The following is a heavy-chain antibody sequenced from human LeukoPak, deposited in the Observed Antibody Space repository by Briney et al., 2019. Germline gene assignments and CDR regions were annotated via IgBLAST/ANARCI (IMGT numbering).Heavy chain of an antibody. Sequence: ASVKVSCKASGYIFINYGISWVRQAPGQGLEWMGWISPYNGHTNYAPNLQDRLTMTTETSTSTAYMELGSLRSDDTAVYYCAKTRDTVLNEYWGQGTLVTVSS. J-gene: IGHJ4*02. CDR3: AKTRDTVLNEY. CDR2: ISPYNGHT. V-gene: IGHV1-18*01. CDR1: GYIFINYG.